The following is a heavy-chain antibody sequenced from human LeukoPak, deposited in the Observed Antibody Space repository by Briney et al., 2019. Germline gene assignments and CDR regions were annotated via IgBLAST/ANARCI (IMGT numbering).Heavy chain of an antibody. CDR1: GGSISSYY. D-gene: IGHD3-22*01. Sequence: SETLSLTCTVSGGSISSYYWSWIRQPAGKGLEWIGRIYTSGSTNYNPSLKSRVTMSVDTSKNQFSLKLSSVTAADTAVYYCARHKGDYDSSGYYLDYWGQGTLVTVSS. CDR3: ARHKGDYDSSGYYLDY. V-gene: IGHV4-4*07. J-gene: IGHJ4*02. CDR2: IYTSGST.